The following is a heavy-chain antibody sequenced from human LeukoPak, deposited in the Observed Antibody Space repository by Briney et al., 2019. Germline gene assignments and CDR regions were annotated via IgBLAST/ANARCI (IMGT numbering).Heavy chain of an antibody. CDR3: GWASGAFDI. V-gene: IGHV3-49*04. J-gene: IGHJ3*02. D-gene: IGHD3-22*01. CDR2: IRNKANGGTT. CDR1: GFTCSDYA. Sequence: GGSLRLSCTTSGFTCSDYAVSWVRQAPGKGMEWIGFIRNKANGGTTEYAASVKGRFTISRDDSKTIAHLQMSSLKTEDTAVYSSGWASGAFDIWGQGTMVTVSS.